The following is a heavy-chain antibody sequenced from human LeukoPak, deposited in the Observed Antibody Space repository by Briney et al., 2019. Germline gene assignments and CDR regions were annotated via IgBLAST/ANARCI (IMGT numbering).Heavy chain of an antibody. CDR1: GFTFSDYY. CDR3: ARSIQWELLSGEDNYFDY. Sequence: GGSLRLSCAASGFTFSDYYMSWIRQAPGKGLEWVSYISSSSSYTNYADSVKGRFTISRGNAKNSLYLQMNSLRAEDTAVYYCARSIQWELLSGEDNYFDYWGQGTLVTVSS. D-gene: IGHD1-26*01. V-gene: IGHV3-11*03. J-gene: IGHJ4*02. CDR2: ISSSSSYT.